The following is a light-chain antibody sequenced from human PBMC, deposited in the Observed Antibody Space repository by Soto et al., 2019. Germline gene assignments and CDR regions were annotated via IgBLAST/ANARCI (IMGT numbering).Light chain of an antibody. CDR2: DAS. CDR1: QSINRH. J-gene: IGKJ4*01. V-gene: IGKV3-11*01. Sequence: EIVLTQSPATQSLSPGERATLSCRASQSINRHLAWYRQKPGQAPRLLIYDASNRATGIPARFSGSGSGTDFTLTISSLEPEDFGVYYCQQRSNWPPVTFGGGTKVDI. CDR3: QQRSNWPPVT.